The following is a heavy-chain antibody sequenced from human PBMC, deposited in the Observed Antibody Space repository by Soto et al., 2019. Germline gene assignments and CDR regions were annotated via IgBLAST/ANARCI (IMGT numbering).Heavy chain of an antibody. CDR1: GFTFSGYS. V-gene: IGHV3-48*02. Sequence: GGSLSLSCAASGFTFSGYSVNWVRQAPGKGLEWVSYISSGSKTIYYTDSVKGRFTVSRDNAKNSQYLQMNSLRDEDTAVYYCAREDILGVRSFDYWGQGTVVTVSS. J-gene: IGHJ4*02. CDR3: AREDILGVRSFDY. D-gene: IGHD3-9*01. CDR2: ISSGSKTI.